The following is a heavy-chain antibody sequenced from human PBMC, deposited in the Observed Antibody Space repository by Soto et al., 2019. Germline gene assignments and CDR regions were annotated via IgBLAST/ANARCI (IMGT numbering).Heavy chain of an antibody. CDR2: IYYSGST. V-gene: IGHV4-31*03. D-gene: IGHD5-18*01. J-gene: IGHJ6*02. Sequence: QVQLQESGPGLVKPSQTLSLTCTVSGGSISSGGYYWSWIRQHPGKGLEWIGYIYYSGSTYYNPSLMSRVTISVDTSKNQFSLKLSSVTAADTAVYYCARARPWIQLWLRGYYGMDVWGQGTTVTVSS. CDR1: GGSISSGGYY. CDR3: ARARPWIQLWLRGYYGMDV.